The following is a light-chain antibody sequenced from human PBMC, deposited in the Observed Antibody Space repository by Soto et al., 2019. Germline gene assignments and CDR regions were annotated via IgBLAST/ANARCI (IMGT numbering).Light chain of an antibody. CDR2: GAS. CDR3: LQHNSYPFT. J-gene: IGKJ2*01. CDR1: KGISNS. V-gene: IGKV1-17*03. Sequence: DLQMTQSPSAMPASVGDRVTITCRASKGISNSLAWFQQKPGKVPKRLIYGASGLQSGVPSRFSGSGSGTEFTLTISSLHPEDFATYYCLQHNSYPFTFGQGTKLEIK.